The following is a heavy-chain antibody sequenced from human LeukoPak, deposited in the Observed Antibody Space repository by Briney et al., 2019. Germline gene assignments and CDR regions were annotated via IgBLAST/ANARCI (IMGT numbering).Heavy chain of an antibody. CDR3: ARQFWPLVI. D-gene: IGHD2-21*01. CDR2: ISSGGNT. V-gene: IGHV3-53*01. J-gene: IGHJ4*02. CDR1: GFTVSSNY. Sequence: GGSLRLSCVASGFTVSSNYMSWVRQAPGKGLEWVSVISSGGNTYYADSVKGRFTISRDNSKNTLYLQMNSLRAEDTAVYYCARQFWPLVIWGQGTLVTVSS.